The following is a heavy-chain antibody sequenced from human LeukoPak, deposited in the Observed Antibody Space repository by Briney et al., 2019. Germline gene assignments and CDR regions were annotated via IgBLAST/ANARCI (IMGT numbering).Heavy chain of an antibody. CDR3: ARVYYDSSGYSDYFDY. J-gene: IGHJ4*02. D-gene: IGHD3-22*01. CDR2: IYTSGST. V-gene: IGHV4-61*02. CDR1: GGSISSGSYY. Sequence: PSQTLSLTCTVSGGSISSGSYYWSWIRQPAGKGLEWIGRIYTSGSTNYNPSLKSRVTISVDTSKNQFSLKLSSVTAADTAVNYCARVYYDSSGYSDYFDYWGQGTLVTVSS.